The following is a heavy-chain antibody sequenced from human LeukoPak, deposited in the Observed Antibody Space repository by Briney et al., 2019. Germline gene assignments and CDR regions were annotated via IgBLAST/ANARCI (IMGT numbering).Heavy chain of an antibody. CDR3: ARDRVAATGDGFDI. CDR2: IYFSGNT. Sequence: SETLSLTCTVSGGFISSSGYFWGWIRQPPGKGLEWIGSIYFSGNTYYNPSLNNRVTMSVDTSRKHFSLKLSSVTAADTAVYYCARDRVAATGDGFDIWGQGTMVTVSS. D-gene: IGHD6-13*01. J-gene: IGHJ3*02. V-gene: IGHV4-39*07. CDR1: GGFISSSGYF.